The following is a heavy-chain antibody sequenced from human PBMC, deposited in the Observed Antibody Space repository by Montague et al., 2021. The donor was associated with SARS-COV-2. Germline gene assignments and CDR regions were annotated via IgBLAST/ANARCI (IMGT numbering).Heavy chain of an antibody. CDR2: IYHNGKA. CDR1: GDSITNTRYF. Sequence: SDTVSLTCNVSGDSITNTRYFWGWIREPPGKALEWIGSIYHNGKAYYNPSLERRALLSIDTSKNQFSLRLSSVIASDTAVYYCAVELNYFFDYWGQGFLVSVSS. D-gene: IGHD1-7*01. CDR3: AVELNYFFDY. V-gene: IGHV4-39*01. J-gene: IGHJ4*02.